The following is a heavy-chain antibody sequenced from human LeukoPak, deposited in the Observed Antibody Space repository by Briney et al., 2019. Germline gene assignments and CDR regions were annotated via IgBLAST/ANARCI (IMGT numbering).Heavy chain of an antibody. D-gene: IGHD3-10*01. CDR3: ARPSLPHHDAFDI. V-gene: IGHV4-39*07. CDR1: GGSISSSSYY. J-gene: IGHJ3*02. CDR2: IPPSGST. Sequence: SETLSLTCTVSGGSISSSSYYWGWIRQPPGKGLEWIGEIPPSGSTNYNPSLKSRVTISLDTSKNHFSLKLSSVTAADTAVYYCARPSLPHHDAFDIWGQGTMVTVSS.